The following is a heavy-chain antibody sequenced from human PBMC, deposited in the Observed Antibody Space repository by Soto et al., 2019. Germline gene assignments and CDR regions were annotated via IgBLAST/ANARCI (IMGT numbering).Heavy chain of an antibody. CDR2: ISSSGSTI. CDR1: GFTFSDYY. CDR3: ARSKVVVAAPASFDI. J-gene: IGHJ3*02. Sequence: GGSLRLCCAASGFTFSDYYMSWIRQAPGKGLEWVSYISSSGSTIYYADSVKGRFTISRDNAKNSLYLQMNSLRAEDTAVYYCARSKVVVAAPASFDIWGQGTMVTVSS. V-gene: IGHV3-11*01. D-gene: IGHD2-15*01.